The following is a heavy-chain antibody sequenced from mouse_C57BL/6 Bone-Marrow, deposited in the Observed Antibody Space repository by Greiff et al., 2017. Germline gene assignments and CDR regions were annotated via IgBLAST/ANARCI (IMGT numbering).Heavy chain of an antibody. CDR3: ARDGGWDYFDY. V-gene: IGHV5-16*01. Sequence: VKLMESEGGLVQPGSSMKLSCTASGFTFSDYYMAWVRQVPEKGLEWVANINYDGSSTYYLDSLKSRFIISRDNAKNILYLQMSSLKSEDTATYYCARDGGWDYFDYWGQGTTLTVSS. D-gene: IGHD3-3*01. CDR2: INYDGSST. CDR1: GFTFSDYY. J-gene: IGHJ2*01.